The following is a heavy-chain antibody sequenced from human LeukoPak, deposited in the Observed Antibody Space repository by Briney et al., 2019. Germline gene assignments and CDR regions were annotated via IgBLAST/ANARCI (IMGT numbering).Heavy chain of an antibody. V-gene: IGHV1-24*01. CDR1: GYTVTELS. CDR3: AKDREWFGELPSFYMDV. CDR2: FHPEDGET. D-gene: IGHD3-10*01. J-gene: IGHJ6*03. Sequence: ASVKVSCKVSGYTVTELSMHWVRQSPGKGLEWMGGFHPEDGETIYAQKFQGRVTMTEDTSTDTAYMELSSLRSEDTAVYYCAKDREWFGELPSFYMDVWGKGTTVTISS.